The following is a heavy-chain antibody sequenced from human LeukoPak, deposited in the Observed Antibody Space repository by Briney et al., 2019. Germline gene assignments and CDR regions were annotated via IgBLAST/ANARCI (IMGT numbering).Heavy chain of an antibody. CDR1: GGSISSGDYS. Sequence: SETLSLTCTVSGGSISSGDYSWSWIRQPPGKGLEWIGYIYYSGSTYYNPSLKSRVTIPVDTSKNHFSLKLSSVTAADTAVYYCARGYYYYSSGYYYWGQGTLATVSS. V-gene: IGHV4-30-4*02. CDR2: IYYSGST. CDR3: ARGYYYYSSGYYY. J-gene: IGHJ4*02. D-gene: IGHD3-22*01.